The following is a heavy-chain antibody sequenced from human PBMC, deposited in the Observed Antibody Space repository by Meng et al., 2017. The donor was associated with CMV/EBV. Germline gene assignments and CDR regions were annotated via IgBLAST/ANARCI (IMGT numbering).Heavy chain of an antibody. J-gene: IGHJ6*02. CDR3: AREGMVGYHYYYGMDV. D-gene: IGHD1-26*01. CDR2: IYYSGST. Sequence: SETLSLTCTVSGGSISSSSYYWGWIRQPPGKGLEWIGSIYYSGSTYYNPSLKSRVTISVDTSKNQFSLKLSSVTAADTAVYYCAREGMVGYHYYYGMDVWGQGTTVTVSS. V-gene: IGHV4-39*07. CDR1: GGSISSSSYY.